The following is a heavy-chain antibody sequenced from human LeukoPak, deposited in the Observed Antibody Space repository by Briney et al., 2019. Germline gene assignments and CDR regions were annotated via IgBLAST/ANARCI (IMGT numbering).Heavy chain of an antibody. CDR2: INSDGSTT. D-gene: IGHD2-15*01. CDR3: ARGRYCSGGSCYVY. V-gene: IGHV3-74*01. CDR1: GFTFSSYW. J-gene: IGHJ4*02. Sequence: PGGSLRLSCATSGFTFSSYWMHWVRRAPGKGLVWVSCINSDGSTTNYADSVKGRFTISRDNAKNTLYLQMDSLRAEDTAVYYCARGRYCSGGSCYVYWGQGTLVTVSS.